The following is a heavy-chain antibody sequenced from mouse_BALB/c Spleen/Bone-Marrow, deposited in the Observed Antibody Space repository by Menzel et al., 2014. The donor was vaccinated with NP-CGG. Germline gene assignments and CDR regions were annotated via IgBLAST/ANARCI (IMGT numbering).Heavy chain of an antibody. V-gene: IGHV2-9*02. CDR1: GFSLTSYG. CDR3: ARVIRYESYFDY. CDR2: IWAGGST. D-gene: IGHD2-14*01. J-gene: IGHJ2*01. Sequence: QVQLKESGPGLVAPSQSLSITCTVSGFSLTSYGVHWVRQPPGKGLEWLGVIWAGGSTNYNSALMSRLSISKDNSKSQVFLKMNGLQTDDTAMYYCARVIRYESYFDYWGQGTTLTVSS.